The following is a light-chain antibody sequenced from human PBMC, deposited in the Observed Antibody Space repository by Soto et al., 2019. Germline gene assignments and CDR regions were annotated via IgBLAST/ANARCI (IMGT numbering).Light chain of an antibody. J-gene: IGKJ4*01. CDR3: QQSYSIPPLS. V-gene: IGKV1-39*01. Sequence: DIQMTQSPSSLSASVGDRVIITCRASQSISNYLNWYQQKPGRAPKVLISGASALQSGVPSRFSGSGSGTDFTLNISSLQPEDFATYYCQQSYSIPPLSFGGGTQVEIK. CDR2: GAS. CDR1: QSISNY.